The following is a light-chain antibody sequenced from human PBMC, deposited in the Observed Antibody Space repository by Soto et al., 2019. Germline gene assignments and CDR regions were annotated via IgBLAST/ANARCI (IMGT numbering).Light chain of an antibody. CDR2: GAS. CDR1: QSVSSSY. Sequence: EIVLTQSPGTLSVSPGERVTLSCRASQSVSSSYLAWYQQKPGQAPRLLIHGASSRATGIPDRFSGSGSGTEFNLTISRLEPDDFEVYYCQQYGNSPMYTSGQATKLDIK. J-gene: IGKJ2*01. CDR3: QQYGNSPMYT. V-gene: IGKV3-20*01.